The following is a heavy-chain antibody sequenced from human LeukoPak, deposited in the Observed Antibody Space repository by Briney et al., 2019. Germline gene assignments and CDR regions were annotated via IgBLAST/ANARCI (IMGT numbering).Heavy chain of an antibody. CDR3: ADFWSGYLDY. D-gene: IGHD3-3*01. Sequence: SETLSLTCTVSGGSISSSSYYWGWIRQPPGKGLEWIGSIYYSGSTYYNPSLKSRVTISVDTSKNQFSLKLSSVTAADTAVYYCADFWSGYLDYWGQGTLVTVSS. J-gene: IGHJ4*02. CDR2: IYYSGST. CDR1: GGSISSSSYY. V-gene: IGHV4-39*01.